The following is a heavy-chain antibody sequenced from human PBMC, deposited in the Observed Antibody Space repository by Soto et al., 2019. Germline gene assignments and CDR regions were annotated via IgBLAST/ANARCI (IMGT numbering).Heavy chain of an antibody. CDR2: IKEDGSET. CDR3: AVAYGLDV. CDR1: GFTFKTFW. J-gene: IGHJ6*02. Sequence: PGGSLRLSCVASGFTFKTFWMMWVRQAPGKGLEWVANIKEDGSETYYADSVKGRFIISRDNNWNSVYLQMNSLRVEDSAVYYCAVAYGLDVWGQGTTVTVS. V-gene: IGHV3-7*01.